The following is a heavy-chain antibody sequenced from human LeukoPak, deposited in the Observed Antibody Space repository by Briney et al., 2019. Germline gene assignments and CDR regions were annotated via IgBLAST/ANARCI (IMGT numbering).Heavy chain of an antibody. Sequence: ASVKVSCKASGYTFTSYDTNWVRQATGQGLEWMGWMNPNSGNTGYAQKFQGRVTMTRNTSMSTAYMELSSLRSEDTAVYYCARGYRSYYDSSGYPDYWGQGTLVTVSS. CDR2: MNPNSGNT. J-gene: IGHJ4*02. CDR3: ARGYRSYYDSSGYPDY. CDR1: GYTFTSYD. V-gene: IGHV1-8*01. D-gene: IGHD3-22*01.